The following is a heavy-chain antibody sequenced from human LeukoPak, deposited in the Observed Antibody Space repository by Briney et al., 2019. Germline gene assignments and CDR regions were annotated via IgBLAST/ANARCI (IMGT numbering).Heavy chain of an antibody. CDR3: ARAGDYYDSSGYFFDY. CDR2: INPSGGST. Sequence: ASVKVSCKASGYTFTSYYMHWVRQAPGQGLEWMGIINPSGGSTSYAQKFQGRVTMTRDMSTSTVYMELSSLRSEDTAVYYCARAGDYYDSSGYFFDYWGQGTLVTVSS. V-gene: IGHV1-46*01. D-gene: IGHD3-22*01. J-gene: IGHJ4*02. CDR1: GYTFTSYY.